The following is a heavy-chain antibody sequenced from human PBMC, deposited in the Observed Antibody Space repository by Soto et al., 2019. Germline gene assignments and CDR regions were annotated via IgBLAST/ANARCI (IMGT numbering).Heavy chain of an antibody. D-gene: IGHD6-19*01. Sequence: QVQLVQSGAEVKKPGASVKVSCKASGYTFTSYAMHWVRQAPGQRLEWMGWINAGNGNTKYSQKFQGRGTITRDTSASTAYMELSSLRSEDTAVDYCARVSSGWPKPFDYWGQGTLVTVSS. V-gene: IGHV1-3*01. CDR3: ARVSSGWPKPFDY. CDR1: GYTFTSYA. CDR2: INAGNGNT. J-gene: IGHJ4*02.